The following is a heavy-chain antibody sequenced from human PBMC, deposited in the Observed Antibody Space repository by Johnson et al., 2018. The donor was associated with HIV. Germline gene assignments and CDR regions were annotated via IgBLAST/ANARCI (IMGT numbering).Heavy chain of an antibody. CDR1: GFTFSDYY. V-gene: IGHV3-11*04. Sequence: QVQLVESGGGLVQPGGSLRLSCAASGFTFSDYYMSWIRQAPGKGLEWVSYISSSGSTIYYADSVKGRFTISRDNSKNTLYLQMGSLRAEDMAVYYCARGCGDCYPGDDAFDIWGQGTMVTVSS. D-gene: IGHD2-21*02. CDR3: ARGCGDCYPGDDAFDI. J-gene: IGHJ3*02. CDR2: ISSSGSTI.